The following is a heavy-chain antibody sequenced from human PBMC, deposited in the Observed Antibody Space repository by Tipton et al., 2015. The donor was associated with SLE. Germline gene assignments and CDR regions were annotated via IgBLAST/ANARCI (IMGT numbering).Heavy chain of an antibody. CDR1: GFTFSSYS. D-gene: IGHD5-18*01. Sequence: SLRLSCAASGFTFSSYSMNWVRQAPGKGLEWVSYISSSSTIYYADSVKGRFTISRDNAKNSLYLQMNSLRAEDTAVYYCAKVVGAPIYSYGYRYFDYWGQGTLVTVSS. V-gene: IGHV3-48*01. CDR2: ISSSSTI. J-gene: IGHJ4*02. CDR3: AKVVGAPIYSYGYRYFDY.